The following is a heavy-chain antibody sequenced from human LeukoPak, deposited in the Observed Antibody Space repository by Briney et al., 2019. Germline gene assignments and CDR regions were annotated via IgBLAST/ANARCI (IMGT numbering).Heavy chain of an antibody. CDR3: ARVRLRFPFDP. V-gene: IGHV1-69*13. D-gene: IGHD5-12*01. CDR2: IIPLFGTA. Sequence: SVKVSCKASGGTFSSYAISWVRQAPGHGLEWMGGIIPLFGTANSAQKFPGGVTLSAEESTSTASTGRRRLRSEDTAVYYCARVRLRFPFDPWGQGTLVTVSS. CDR1: GGTFSSYA. J-gene: IGHJ5*02.